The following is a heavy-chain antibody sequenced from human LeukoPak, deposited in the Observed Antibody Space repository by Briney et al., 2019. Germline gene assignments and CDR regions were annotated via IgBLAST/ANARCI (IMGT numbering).Heavy chain of an antibody. D-gene: IGHD6-19*01. CDR3: AKDGGWAFDY. Sequence: GRSLRLSCAASGFTFSSYGMHWVRQAPGKGLVWVAVISYDGSNKYYADSVKGRFTISRDNSKNTLYLQMNSLRAEDTAVYYCAKDGGWAFDYWGQGTLVTVSS. J-gene: IGHJ4*02. V-gene: IGHV3-30*18. CDR2: ISYDGSNK. CDR1: GFTFSSYG.